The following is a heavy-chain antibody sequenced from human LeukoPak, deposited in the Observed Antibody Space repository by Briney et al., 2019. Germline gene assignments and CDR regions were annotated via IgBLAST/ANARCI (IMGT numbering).Heavy chain of an antibody. CDR3: GRVWVAAAGTKFEDY. J-gene: IGHJ4*02. CDR1: GYTFTSYG. Sequence: ASVKVSCKASGYTFTSYGISWVRQAPGQGLEWMGWISAYNGNTNYAQKLQGRVTMTTDTSTSTAYMELRSLRSDDTAVYYCGRVWVAAAGTKFEDYWGQGTLVTVSS. CDR2: ISAYNGNT. V-gene: IGHV1-18*01. D-gene: IGHD6-13*01.